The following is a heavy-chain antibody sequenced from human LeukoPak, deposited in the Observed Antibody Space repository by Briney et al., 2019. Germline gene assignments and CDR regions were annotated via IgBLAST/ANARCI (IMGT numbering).Heavy chain of an antibody. V-gene: IGHV3-66*01. Sequence: GGSLRLFCAASGFTVSSNYMSWVRQAPGKGLEWVSVIYSGGSTYYADSVKGRFTISRDNSKNTLYLQMNSLRAEDTAVYYCARSDYDTRPYYFDYWGQGTLVTVSS. CDR2: IYSGGST. CDR1: GFTVSSNY. D-gene: IGHD3-22*01. J-gene: IGHJ4*02. CDR3: ARSDYDTRPYYFDY.